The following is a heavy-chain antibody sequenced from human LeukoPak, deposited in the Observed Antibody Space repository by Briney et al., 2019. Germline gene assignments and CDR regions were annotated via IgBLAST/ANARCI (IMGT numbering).Heavy chain of an antibody. J-gene: IGHJ4*02. D-gene: IGHD6-19*01. Sequence: SQTLSLPCAISGDRVSRHSAAWNWIRPSPSRGLEWLGRTYYRSTRYNDYAVSVKRRITFNRDTSKNQFSLQLDSVTPDDTAVYYCARDWLGYYLDYWGQGTLVAVSS. CDR2: TYYRSTRYN. CDR3: ARDWLGYYLDY. V-gene: IGHV6-1*01. CDR1: GDRVSRHSAA.